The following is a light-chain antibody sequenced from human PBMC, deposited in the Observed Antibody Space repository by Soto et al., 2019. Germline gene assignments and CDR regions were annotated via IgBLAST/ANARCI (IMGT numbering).Light chain of an antibody. V-gene: IGKV3-15*01. CDR1: QTLNNY. CDR2: GVS. J-gene: IGKJ4*01. CDR3: QQHNGWPLT. Sequence: EIVMTQSPATLSVFPGEKATLSCRASQTLNNYLAWYQQKPGQAPRLLIYGVSTRATGIPARFSGSGSGTEFTLAINNLQSEDSAVYYCQQHNGWPLTFGAGTKVEIK.